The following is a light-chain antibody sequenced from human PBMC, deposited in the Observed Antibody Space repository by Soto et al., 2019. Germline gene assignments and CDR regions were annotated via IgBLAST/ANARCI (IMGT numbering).Light chain of an antibody. CDR2: DAS. CDR3: QQSYSTPYT. V-gene: IGKV1-39*01. Sequence: DIQMTQSPSSLSASVGDRVTITCRASKTISTYLNWYQQKPGKAPRLLIYDASSLLSGVPSRFSGSGSGTDFTLTIASLQPEDFSTYYCQQSYSTPYTFGQGTKVEI. J-gene: IGKJ2*01. CDR1: KTISTY.